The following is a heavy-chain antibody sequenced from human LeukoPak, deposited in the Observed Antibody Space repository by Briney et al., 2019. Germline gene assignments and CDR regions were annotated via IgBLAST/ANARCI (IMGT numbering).Heavy chain of an antibody. Sequence: PGGSLRLSCAASGFTFTSYGMHWVRQAPGKGLEWVAMIWYDGSHKKYADSVEGRFSISRDNSKNTLYLQIDSLRAEDTAIYYCTRDAYNFNDFDYWGQGTLVTVSS. CDR2: IWYDGSHK. CDR3: TRDAYNFNDFDY. V-gene: IGHV3-33*08. J-gene: IGHJ4*02. D-gene: IGHD5-24*01. CDR1: GFTFTSYG.